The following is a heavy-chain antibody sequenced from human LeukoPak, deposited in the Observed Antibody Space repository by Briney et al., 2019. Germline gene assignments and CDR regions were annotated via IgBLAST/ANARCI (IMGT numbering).Heavy chain of an antibody. V-gene: IGHV3-66*01. D-gene: IGHD2-2*01. CDR1: GFTVGSNY. CDR2: IYSGGST. Sequence: GGSLRLSCAASGFTVGSNYMSWVRQAPGKGLEWVSVIYSGGSTYYADSVKGRFTISRDNSKNTLYLQMNSLRAEDTAVYYCARGVVGGIPHVWGQGTLVTVSS. CDR3: ARGVVGGIPHV. J-gene: IGHJ4*02.